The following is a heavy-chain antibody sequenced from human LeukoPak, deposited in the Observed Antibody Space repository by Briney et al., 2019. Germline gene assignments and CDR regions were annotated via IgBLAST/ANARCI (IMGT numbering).Heavy chain of an antibody. J-gene: IGHJ4*02. D-gene: IGHD3-10*01. CDR1: GFTFRDYA. CDR2: ISGSGGST. V-gene: IGHV3-23*01. Sequence: GGSLRLSCTASGFTFRDYAMSWVRQAPGKGLEWVSAISGSGGSTYYADSVKGRFTISRDNSKNTLYLQMNSLRAEDTAVYYCAKVFSGYYYGSGSYYAYDYWGQGTLVTVSS. CDR3: AKVFSGYYYGSGSYYAYDY.